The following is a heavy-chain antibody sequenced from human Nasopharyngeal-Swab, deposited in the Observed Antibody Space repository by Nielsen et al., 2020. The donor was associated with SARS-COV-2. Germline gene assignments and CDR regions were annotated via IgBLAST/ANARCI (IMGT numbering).Heavy chain of an antibody. CDR3: ARRPGYSSSSQGYYYGMDV. CDR1: GYTFTSYA. J-gene: IGHJ6*02. D-gene: IGHD6-6*01. V-gene: IGHV1-3*01. Sequence: ASVKVSCKASGYTFTSYAMHWVRQAAGQRLEWMGWINAGNGNTKYSQKFQGRVTITRNTSISTAYMELSSLRSEDTAVYYCARRPGYSSSSQGYYYGMDVWGQGTTVTVSS. CDR2: INAGNGNT.